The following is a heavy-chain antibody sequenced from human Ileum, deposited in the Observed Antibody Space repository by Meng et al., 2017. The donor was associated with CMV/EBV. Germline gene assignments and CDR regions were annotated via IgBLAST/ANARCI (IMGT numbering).Heavy chain of an antibody. J-gene: IGHJ6*02. V-gene: IGHV3-23*03. Sequence: GESLKISCAASGFMFRKYVMSWARQAPGKGLEWVSVIHTGGNSTYYADSVKGRFTMSRDISKNTLDLQMNSLRAEDTAVYYCHVGGYDMMYYYGTDVWGQGTTVTVSS. CDR2: IHTGGNST. D-gene: IGHD5-12*01. CDR3: HVGGYDMMYYYGTDV. CDR1: GFMFRKYV.